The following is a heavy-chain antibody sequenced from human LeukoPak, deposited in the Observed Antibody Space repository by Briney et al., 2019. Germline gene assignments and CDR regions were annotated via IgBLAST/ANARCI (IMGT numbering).Heavy chain of an antibody. CDR1: GFSFREHW. V-gene: IGHV3-23*01. CDR3: AKQLGRNYFDY. J-gene: IGHJ4*02. D-gene: IGHD7-27*01. Sequence: GGSLRLSCTVSGFSFREHWMSWVRQAPGKGLEWVSAISGSGESTYYADSVKGRFTISRDNSKNTLYLQMNSLRAEDTAVYYCAKQLGRNYFDYWGQGTLVTVSS. CDR2: ISGSGEST.